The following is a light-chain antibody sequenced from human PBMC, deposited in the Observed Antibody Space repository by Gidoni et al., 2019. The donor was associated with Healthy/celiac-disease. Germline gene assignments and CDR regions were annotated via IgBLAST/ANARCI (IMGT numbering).Light chain of an antibody. V-gene: IGKV1-39*01. CDR3: QQSYSTPPT. J-gene: IGKJ2*01. CDR2: AAS. CDR1: QSISSY. Sequence: IPITQSPSSLSASVGDRVTINCRASQSISSYLNWYQQKPGKAPKLLIYAASSLQSGVPSRFSGSGSGTDFTLTISSLQPEDFATYYCQQSYSTPPTFGQGTKLEIK.